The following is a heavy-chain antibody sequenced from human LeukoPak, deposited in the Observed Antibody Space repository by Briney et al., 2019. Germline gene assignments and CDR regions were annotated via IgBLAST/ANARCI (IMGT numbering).Heavy chain of an antibody. CDR1: GLSVSSNY. CDR3: ARDGIGTSGAFDI. V-gene: IGHV3-66*01. CDR2: IYSAGTT. Sequence: GGSLRLSCAASGLSVSSNYISWVRQAPGKGLEWVSVIYSAGTTYYADSVRGRFTISRDNSKNTVYLLMNSLRAEDTAVYYCARDGIGTSGAFDIWGQGTMVTVSS. D-gene: IGHD3-3*01. J-gene: IGHJ3*02.